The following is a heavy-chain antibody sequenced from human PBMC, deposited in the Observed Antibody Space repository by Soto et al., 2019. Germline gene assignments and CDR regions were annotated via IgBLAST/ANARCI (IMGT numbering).Heavy chain of an antibody. V-gene: IGHV4-30-4*01. CDR3: ARDDGSGSYYYYGMDV. D-gene: IGHD3-10*01. CDR2: IYYSGST. Sequence: SETLSLTCTLSGGPISSGDYYWSWIRQPPGKGLEWIGYIYYSGSTYYNPSLKSRVTISVDTSKYQFSLKLSSVTAADTAVYYCARDDGSGSYYYYGMDVWGQGTTVTVSS. CDR1: GGPISSGDYY. J-gene: IGHJ6*02.